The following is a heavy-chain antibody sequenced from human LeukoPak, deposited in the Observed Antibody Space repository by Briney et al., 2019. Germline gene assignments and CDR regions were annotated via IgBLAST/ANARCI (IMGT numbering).Heavy chain of an antibody. D-gene: IGHD4-17*01. CDR1: GFTFNIYW. CDR2: INQDGSEK. J-gene: IGHJ4*02. Sequence: PGGSLILSCAASGFTFNIYWMSWVRQAPGKGLEWVANINQDGSEKYCVDSVKGRFTISRDNAKNSLYLHMNSLRAEDTAVYYCARDKAYGDSEDYWGQRPVVAVSS. CDR3: ARDKAYGDSEDY. V-gene: IGHV3-7*05.